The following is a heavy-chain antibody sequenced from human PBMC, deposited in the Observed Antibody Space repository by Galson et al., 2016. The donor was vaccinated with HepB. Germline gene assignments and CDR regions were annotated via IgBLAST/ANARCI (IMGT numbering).Heavy chain of an antibody. J-gene: IGHJ5*02. CDR1: GGSFSGYY. D-gene: IGHD5-24*01. CDR3: LPKRDGYPNWFDP. V-gene: IGHV4-34*01. CDR2: INHSGST. Sequence: SETLSLTCAVYGGSFSGYYWSWIRQPPGKGLEWIGKINHSGSTSYNPSLKRRVTISVDTSKNQFSLKVNSVTAADTAVYYCLPKRDGYPNWFDPWGQGTLVTVSS.